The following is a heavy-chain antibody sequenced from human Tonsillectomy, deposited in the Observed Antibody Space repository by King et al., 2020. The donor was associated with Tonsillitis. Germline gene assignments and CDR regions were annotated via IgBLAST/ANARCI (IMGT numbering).Heavy chain of an antibody. D-gene: IGHD3-22*01. J-gene: IGHJ4*02. CDR3: ATDLYYSDSSGYLDY. Sequence: VQLVESGGGVVQPGRSLRLSCAASGFTFSIYDMHWVRQAPGKGLEWVAVISYDGSDKYYADSVKGRFTISRDNSKNTLYLQMNSLRAEDTAVYYCATDLYYSDSSGYLDYWGQGTLVTVSS. CDR2: ISYDGSDK. CDR1: GFTFSIYD. V-gene: IGHV3-30*03.